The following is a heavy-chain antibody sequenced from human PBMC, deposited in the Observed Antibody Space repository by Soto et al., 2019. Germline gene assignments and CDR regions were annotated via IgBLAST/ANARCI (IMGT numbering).Heavy chain of an antibody. CDR1: GFTFSSYW. CDR2: INQDGSEK. Sequence: GGSLRLSCAASGFTFSSYWMSWVRQAPGKGLEWVARINQDGSEKYYVDSVKGRFTISRDNAKNSLYLQMNSLRAEDTAVYYCARDYPGGSYYDYWGQGTLVTVSS. V-gene: IGHV3-7*03. CDR3: ARDYPGGSYYDY. J-gene: IGHJ4*02. D-gene: IGHD1-26*01.